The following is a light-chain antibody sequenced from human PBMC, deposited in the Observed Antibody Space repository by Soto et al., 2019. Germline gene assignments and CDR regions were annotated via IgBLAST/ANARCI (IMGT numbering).Light chain of an antibody. CDR3: SSYTRNSTLV. CDR1: SSDVGGYNY. J-gene: IGLJ2*01. V-gene: IGLV2-14*01. CDR2: EVS. Sequence: QSALTQPASVSGSPGQSITISCTGTSSDVGGYNYGSWYQQHPGKAPKLMIYEVSNRPSGVSNRFSGSKSGNTASLTISGLQAEDDADYYCSSYTRNSTLVFGAGTMLTVL.